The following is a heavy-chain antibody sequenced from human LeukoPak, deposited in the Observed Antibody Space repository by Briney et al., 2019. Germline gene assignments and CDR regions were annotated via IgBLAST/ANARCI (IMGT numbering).Heavy chain of an antibody. D-gene: IGHD1-7*01. Sequence: GGSLRLSCATSGLTFRATWMHWVRHAPGKGLMWVSRMNGEGTTIDYADSVKGRFTVSRDYAKNTLFLQTNNLRTEDTALYFCATARNFRFEYWGQGSLVIVSA. V-gene: IGHV3-74*01. J-gene: IGHJ4*02. CDR2: MNGEGTTI. CDR3: ATARNFRFEY. CDR1: GLTFRATW.